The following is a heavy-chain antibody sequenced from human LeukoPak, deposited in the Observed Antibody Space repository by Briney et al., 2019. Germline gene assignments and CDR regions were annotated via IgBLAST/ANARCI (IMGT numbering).Heavy chain of an antibody. Sequence: PGGSLRLSCAASGFTFSSYGMHWVRQAPGKGLEWVAFIRYDGSNKYYADSVKGRFTISRDNSKNTLYLQMNSLRAEDTAVYYCAKDQGAYYYDSSGYYLGYWGQGTLVTVSS. CDR2: IRYDGSNK. V-gene: IGHV3-30*02. CDR3: AKDQGAYYYDSSGYYLGY. D-gene: IGHD3-22*01. CDR1: GFTFSSYG. J-gene: IGHJ4*02.